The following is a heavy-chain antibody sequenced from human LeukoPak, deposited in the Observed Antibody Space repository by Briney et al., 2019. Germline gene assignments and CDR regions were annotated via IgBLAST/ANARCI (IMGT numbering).Heavy chain of an antibody. Sequence: GASVTVSCKASGYTFTSYGISWVRQAPGQGLEWMGWISACNGDTNYAQKLQGRVTMTTDTSTSTAYMELRSLRSDDTAVYYCARGRSSGWYDYHYYGMDVWGQGTTVTVSS. CDR2: ISACNGDT. D-gene: IGHD6-19*01. J-gene: IGHJ6*02. CDR3: ARGRSSGWYDYHYYGMDV. V-gene: IGHV1-18*01. CDR1: GYTFTSYG.